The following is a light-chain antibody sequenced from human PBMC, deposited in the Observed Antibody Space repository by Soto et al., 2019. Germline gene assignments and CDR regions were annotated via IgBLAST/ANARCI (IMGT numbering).Light chain of an antibody. CDR3: QPYNNWPPIT. Sequence: EIVMTQSPATLSVSPGERATLSYRASQSVSSNLAWYQQKPGQAPRLLIYGASTRATGIPARFSGSGSGTEFTLTISSLQSEDFAVYYCQPYNNWPPITFGQGTRLEIK. V-gene: IGKV3-15*01. J-gene: IGKJ5*01. CDR1: QSVSSN. CDR2: GAS.